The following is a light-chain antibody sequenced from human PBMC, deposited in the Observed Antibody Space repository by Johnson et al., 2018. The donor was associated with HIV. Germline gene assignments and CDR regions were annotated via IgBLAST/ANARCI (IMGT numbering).Light chain of an antibody. CDR2: EKN. CDR1: TYNIGNNY. CDR3: GTWDSGLGAHYV. Sequence: QSVLTQPPSVSAAPGQKVTISCSGSTYNIGNNYVSWYQQLQGTAPTLLIYEKNKRPSGIPDRFSASKSGTSATLDITGLQTGDEADYYCGTWDSGLGAHYVFGTATKVTVL. J-gene: IGLJ1*01. V-gene: IGLV1-51*02.